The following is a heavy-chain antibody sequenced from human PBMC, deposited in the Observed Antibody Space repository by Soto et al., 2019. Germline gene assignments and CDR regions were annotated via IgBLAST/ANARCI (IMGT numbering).Heavy chain of an antibody. CDR1: GYTFTGYY. V-gene: IGHV1-2*02. CDR3: ADTPDGTYFQH. J-gene: IGHJ1*01. Sequence: ASVKVSCKASGYTFTGYYMHWVRQAPGQGLEWMGWINPNSGGTNYAQKFQGRLTITKDTSKNQVVLTMTNMDPVDTATYYCADTPDGTYFQHWGQGTLVTVSS. CDR2: INPNSGGT. D-gene: IGHD6-13*01.